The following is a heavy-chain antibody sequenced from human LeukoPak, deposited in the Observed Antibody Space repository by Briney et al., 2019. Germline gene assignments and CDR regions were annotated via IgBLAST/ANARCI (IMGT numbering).Heavy chain of an antibody. CDR1: GGSFSSYF. CDR3: ARSHGLF. J-gene: IGHJ4*02. CDR2: ISDTGCT. V-gene: IGHV4-59*01. Sequence: SETLSLTCSVSGGSFSSYFWSWIRQPPGKGLEWIGYISDTGCTNYNPSLKSRVTISLDTSQNQFSLKVTSVTAADTAVYYCARSHGLFWGQGTLVTVSS.